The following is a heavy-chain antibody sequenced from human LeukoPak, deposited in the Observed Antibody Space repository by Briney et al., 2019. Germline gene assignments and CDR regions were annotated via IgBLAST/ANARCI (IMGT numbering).Heavy chain of an antibody. D-gene: IGHD6-19*01. CDR3: ARGGYSSGWYLTPLDC. Sequence: PGGSLRLSCAASGFTFSSYSMNWVRQAPGKGLEWVSYISSSSSTIYYADSVKGRFTISRDNAKNSLYLQMNSLRAEDTAVYYCARGGYSSGWYLTPLDCWGQGTLVTVSS. CDR1: GFTFSSYS. CDR2: ISSSSSTI. J-gene: IGHJ4*02. V-gene: IGHV3-48*01.